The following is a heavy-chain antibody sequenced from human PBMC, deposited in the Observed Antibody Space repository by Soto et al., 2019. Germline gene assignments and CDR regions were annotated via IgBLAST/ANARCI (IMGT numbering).Heavy chain of an antibody. D-gene: IGHD2-15*01. J-gene: IGHJ6*03. V-gene: IGHV3-48*01. CDR2: ISGGGSPI. CDR1: GFIFSTYN. Sequence: EVQLVESGGGLVQPGGSLRLSCAASGFIFSTYNMIWVRQAPGMGLECVSYISGGGSPISYANSVKGRFTISRDNAKNSLYLQMSSLRAEDTAVYYCARVSCCGPDHYYSMDVWGKGTTVTVSS. CDR3: ARVSCCGPDHYYSMDV.